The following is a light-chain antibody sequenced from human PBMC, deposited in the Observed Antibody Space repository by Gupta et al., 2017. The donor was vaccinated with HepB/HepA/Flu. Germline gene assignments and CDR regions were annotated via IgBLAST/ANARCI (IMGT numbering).Light chain of an antibody. CDR1: QDISNY. CDR3: QQYDNLPHT. J-gene: IGKJ2*01. Sequence: DTQIIQSPSPLSASVGDRVTITCQASQDISNYLDWYQQKPGKAPKLLIYDASKLETGIPSRFSGSGSGTDFTFTISSLQPEDFAIYYCQQYDNLPHTFGQGTKVEIK. CDR2: DAS. V-gene: IGKV1-33*01.